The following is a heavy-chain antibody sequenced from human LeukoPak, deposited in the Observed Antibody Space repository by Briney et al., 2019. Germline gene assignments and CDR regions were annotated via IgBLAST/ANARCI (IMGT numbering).Heavy chain of an antibody. CDR3: AKDQEHSASGSPIEY. Sequence: GGSLRLSCAASGFTFSNYAMSWVRQAPGKGLEWVSTINYSGGTYSTDSLKGRFTISRDNSKNTLYLQMNSLRAEDTAVYYCAKDQEHSASGSPIEYWGQGTLVTVSS. CDR2: INYSGGT. V-gene: IGHV3-23*01. CDR1: GFTFSNYA. D-gene: IGHD3-10*01. J-gene: IGHJ4*02.